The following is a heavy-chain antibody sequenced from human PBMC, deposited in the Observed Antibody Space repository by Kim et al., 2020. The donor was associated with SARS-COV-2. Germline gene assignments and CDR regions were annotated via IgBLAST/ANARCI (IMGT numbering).Heavy chain of an antibody. CDR3: TKDPSVLRCFGWLLHGGNFRMDL. D-gene: IGHD3-9*01. Sequence: GGSLRLSCAASGLTFSSYGMHWVRQAPGKGLEWVAVISYDGSNKYYADSVRGRFTISRDNSKNTLYLQMNSLRAEETAVYYCTKDPSVLRCFGWLLHGGNFRMDLWRQGPTLPLPS. CDR1: GLTFSSYG. CDR2: ISYDGSNK. J-gene: IGHJ6*02. V-gene: IGHV3-30*18.